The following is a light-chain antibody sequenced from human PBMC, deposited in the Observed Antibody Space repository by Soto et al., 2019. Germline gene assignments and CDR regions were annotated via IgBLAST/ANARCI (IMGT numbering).Light chain of an antibody. J-gene: IGKJ2*01. CDR2: GAS. CDR1: ESVTSTY. Sequence: EIVLTQSPGTLSLSPGERATLSCRTSESVTSTYLAWYQQKPGQPPRLLIYGASSRATGIPARFSGSGSATDFTLTISTLEPEDFAVYYCQLFGTSPRYTFGQGTKLEIK. V-gene: IGKV3-20*01. CDR3: QLFGTSPRYT.